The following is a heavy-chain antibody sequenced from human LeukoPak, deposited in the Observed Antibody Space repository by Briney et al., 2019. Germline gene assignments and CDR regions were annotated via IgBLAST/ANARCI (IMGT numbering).Heavy chain of an antibody. CDR1: GYTFTSYY. CDR3: ATMYSGSHYYCYGMDV. Sequence: GASVKVSCKASGYTFTSYYMHWVRQAPGQGLEWVGIINPSGGSTSYAQKFQGRVTMTRDTSTSTVYMELSSLRSEDTAVYYCATMYSGSHYYCYGMDVWGQGTTVTVSS. CDR2: INPSGGST. J-gene: IGHJ6*02. V-gene: IGHV1-46*01. D-gene: IGHD1-26*01.